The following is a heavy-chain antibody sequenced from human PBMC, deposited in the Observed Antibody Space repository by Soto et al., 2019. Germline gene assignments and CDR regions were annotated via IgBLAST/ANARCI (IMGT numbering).Heavy chain of an antibody. CDR3: ARDERTYCGGDNCAHYFDY. J-gene: IGHJ4*02. D-gene: IGHD2-21*01. V-gene: IGHV1-18*01. CDR1: GYTFTTYC. CDR2: ISGYNGNT. Sequence: QVQLVQSGAEVKKPGASVKVSCKTSGYTFTTYCVSWVRQAPGLGLEWMGWISGYNGNTNSAPKFQGRVSMTTDTCTSTAYMDLRSLRSDDTAVYYCARDERTYCGGDNCAHYFDYWGQGTLVTVSS.